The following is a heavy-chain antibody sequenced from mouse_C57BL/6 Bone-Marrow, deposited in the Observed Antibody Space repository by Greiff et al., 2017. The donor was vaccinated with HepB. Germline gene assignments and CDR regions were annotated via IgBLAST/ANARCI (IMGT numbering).Heavy chain of an antibody. CDR3: ARLEYDTVSNFDC. CDR1: GFTFSDYG. D-gene: IGHD2-14*01. Sequence: EVKVVESGGGLVQPGGSLKLSCAASGFTFSDYGMAWVRQAPRKGPEWVAFISNLAYSIYYADTVTGRFTISRENAKNTLYLEMSSLRSEDTAMYYCARLEYDTVSNFDCWGQGTTLTVSS. J-gene: IGHJ2*01. CDR2: ISNLAYSI. V-gene: IGHV5-15*01.